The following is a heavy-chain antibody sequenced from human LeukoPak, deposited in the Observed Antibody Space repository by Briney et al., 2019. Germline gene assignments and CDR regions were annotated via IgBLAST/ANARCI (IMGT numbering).Heavy chain of an antibody. Sequence: SQTLSLTCTVSGGSISSGGYHWSWIRQHPGKGLEWIGYIYYSGSTYYNPSLKSRVTISVDTSKNQFSLKLSSVTAADTAVYYCASQNYGDYLDYWGQGTLVTVSS. V-gene: IGHV4-31*03. D-gene: IGHD4-17*01. CDR3: ASQNYGDYLDY. J-gene: IGHJ4*02. CDR2: IYYSGST. CDR1: GGSISSGGYH.